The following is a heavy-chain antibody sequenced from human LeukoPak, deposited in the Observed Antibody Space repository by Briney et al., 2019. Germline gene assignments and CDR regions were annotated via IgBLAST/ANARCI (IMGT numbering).Heavy chain of an antibody. CDR2: ISGDGGST. V-gene: IGHV3-43*02. Sequence: GGSLRLSCAASGFTFDDYAMHWVRQAPGKGLEWVSLISGDGGSTYYADSVKGRFTISRDNSKNSLYLQMNSLRTEDTALYYCAKDLLYSSGWSALDYWGQGTLVTVSS. J-gene: IGHJ4*02. CDR3: AKDLLYSSGWSALDY. D-gene: IGHD6-19*01. CDR1: GFTFDDYA.